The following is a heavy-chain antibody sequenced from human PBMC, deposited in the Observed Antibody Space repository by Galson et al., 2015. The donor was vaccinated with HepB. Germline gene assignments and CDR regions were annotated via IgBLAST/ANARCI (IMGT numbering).Heavy chain of an antibody. D-gene: IGHD5-12*01. CDR1: GFTFSSYA. J-gene: IGHJ4*02. V-gene: IGHV3-23*01. CDR3: ANAGVEVATIGGSARRTYSRKDY. CDR2: ISGSGGST. Sequence: SLRLSCAASGFTFSSYAMSWVRQAPGKGLEWVSAISGSGGSTYYADSVKGRFTISRDNSKNTLYLQMNSLRAEDTAVYYCANAGVEVATIGGSARRTYSRKDYWGQGTLVTVSS.